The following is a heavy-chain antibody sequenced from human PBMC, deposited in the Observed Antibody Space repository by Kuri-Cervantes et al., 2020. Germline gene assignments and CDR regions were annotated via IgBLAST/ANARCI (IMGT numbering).Heavy chain of an antibody. J-gene: IGHJ5*02. D-gene: IGHD6-19*01. V-gene: IGHV4-61*01. CDR2: IYYSGST. Sequence: SETLSPTRTGTRRTISSATYFWSWIRQPPGKGLEWIGYIYYSGSTNYNPSLKSRVTISLDTSKNQFSLKLNSVTAADTAVYYCARSIVVTEGVGDWFDPWGQGTLVTVSS. CDR1: RRTISSATYF. CDR3: ARSIVVTEGVGDWFDP.